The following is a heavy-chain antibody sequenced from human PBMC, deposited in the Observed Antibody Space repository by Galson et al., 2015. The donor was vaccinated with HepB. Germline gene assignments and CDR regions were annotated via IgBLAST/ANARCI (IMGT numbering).Heavy chain of an antibody. V-gene: IGHV1-69*06. CDR2: IIPIFGTA. Sequence: SVKVSCKASGGTFSSYAISWVRQAPGQGLEWMGGIIPIFGTANYAQKFQGRVTITADKSTSTAYMELSSLRSEDTAVYYCARGGRNNWNDWGAFDIWGQGTMVTVSS. J-gene: IGHJ3*02. CDR1: GGTFSSYA. D-gene: IGHD1-1*01. CDR3: ARGGRNNWNDWGAFDI.